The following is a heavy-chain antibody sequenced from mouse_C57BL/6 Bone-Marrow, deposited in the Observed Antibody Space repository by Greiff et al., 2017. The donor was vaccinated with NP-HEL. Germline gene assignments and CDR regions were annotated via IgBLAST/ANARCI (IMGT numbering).Heavy chain of an antibody. V-gene: IGHV1-80*01. CDR3: TRGAY. CDR1: GYEFSNYW. J-gene: IGHJ3*01. CDR2: IYPGDGDT. Sequence: VKLVESGAELVKPGASVKISCKASGYEFSNYWMNWVKQRPGKGLEWIGQIYPGDGDTNYNGKFKDKATLTADKSSSTAYIQLSMLTSEDSAVYFCTRGAYWGQGTLVTVSA.